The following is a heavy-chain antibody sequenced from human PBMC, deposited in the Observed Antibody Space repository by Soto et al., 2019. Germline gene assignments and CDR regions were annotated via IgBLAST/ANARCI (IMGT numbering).Heavy chain of an antibody. V-gene: IGHV4-38-2*02. CDR2: IYHGGTT. CDR1: GYSISSGSY. CDR3: ATSQKGYNWNYFDH. J-gene: IGHJ4*02. D-gene: IGHD1-20*01. Sequence: PSETLSLTCTVSGYSISSGSYWAWVRQPPGKGPEWIASIYHGGTTFYNPSLKSRITISVDTSNNQFSLKVSGVSAADTAVYYCATSQKGYNWNYFDHWGQGALVTVSS.